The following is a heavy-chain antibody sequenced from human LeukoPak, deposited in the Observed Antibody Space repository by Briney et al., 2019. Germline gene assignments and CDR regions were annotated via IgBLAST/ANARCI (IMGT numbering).Heavy chain of an antibody. J-gene: IGHJ4*02. V-gene: IGHV3-48*02. CDR3: VRDHMFAFDY. CDR2: ISGTTTV. D-gene: IGHD3-10*02. Sequence: GGSLRLSCAASGFTFSTYTMNWVRQAPGKGLEWVSYISGTTTVYYADSVEGRFTISRDNAKNSLYLQMNSLRDEDTAVYYCVRDHMFAFDYWGQGTLVIVSS. CDR1: GFTFSTYT.